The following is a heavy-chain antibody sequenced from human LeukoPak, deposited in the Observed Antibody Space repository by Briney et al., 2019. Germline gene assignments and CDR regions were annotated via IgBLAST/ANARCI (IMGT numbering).Heavy chain of an antibody. V-gene: IGHV3-64*01. CDR2: ISSNGGST. D-gene: IGHD7-27*01. CDR3: ARRTGHDAFDI. CDR1: GFTFSSYA. Sequence: GRSLRLSCAASGFTFSSYAMHWVRQAPGKGLEYVSAISSNGGSTYYANSVKGRFTISRDNSKNTLYLQMGSLRAEDMAVYYCARRTGHDAFDIWGQGTMVTVSS. J-gene: IGHJ3*02.